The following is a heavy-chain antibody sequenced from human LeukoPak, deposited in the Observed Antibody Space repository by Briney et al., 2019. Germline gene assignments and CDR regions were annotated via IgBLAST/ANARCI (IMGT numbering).Heavy chain of an antibody. Sequence: KPSETLSLTCAVYGGSFSGYYWSWIRQPPGKGLEWIGEINHSGSTNYNPSLKSRVTISVDTSKNQFSLKLSSVTAADTAVYYCAILSEESPWFDPWGQGTLVTVSS. CDR2: INHSGST. CDR1: GGSFSGYY. D-gene: IGHD2-8*01. J-gene: IGHJ5*02. CDR3: AILSEESPWFDP. V-gene: IGHV4-34*01.